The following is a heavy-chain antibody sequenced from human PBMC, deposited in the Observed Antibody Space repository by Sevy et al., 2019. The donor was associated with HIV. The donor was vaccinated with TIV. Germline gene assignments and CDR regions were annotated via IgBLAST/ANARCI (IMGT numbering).Heavy chain of an antibody. V-gene: IGHV3-23*01. CDR2: IAPSGDST. Sequence: GGSLRLSCAASGFTFNNFAMIWVRRAPEKGLEWVSTIAPSGDSTYYADSVKGRFTISRDNSKNTLYLQMNSLRAEDTAVYYCAKRSRSPVAMFAPFDYWGQGTLVTVSS. J-gene: IGHJ4*02. CDR3: AKRSRSPVAMFAPFDY. CDR1: GFTFNNFA. D-gene: IGHD2-2*01.